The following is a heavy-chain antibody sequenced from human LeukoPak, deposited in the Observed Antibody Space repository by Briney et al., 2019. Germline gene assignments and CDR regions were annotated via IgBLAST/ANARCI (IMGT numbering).Heavy chain of an antibody. Sequence: ASVKVSCKASGYTFTSYDINWVRQATGQGLEWMGWMNPNSGNTGYAQKFQGRVTMTRNTSISTAYMELSSLRSEDTAAYYCARAHYYGSGSYYNLPYYYYYYMDVWGKGTTVTVSS. CDR1: GYTFTSYD. CDR2: MNPNSGNT. V-gene: IGHV1-8*01. D-gene: IGHD3-10*01. CDR3: ARAHYYGSGSYYNLPYYYYYYMDV. J-gene: IGHJ6*03.